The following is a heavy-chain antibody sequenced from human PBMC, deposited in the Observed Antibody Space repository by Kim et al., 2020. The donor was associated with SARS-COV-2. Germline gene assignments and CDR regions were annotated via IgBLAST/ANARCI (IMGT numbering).Heavy chain of an antibody. J-gene: IGHJ5*02. V-gene: IGHV4-4*02. Sequence: NSGLNSRITISVDKAKNQFALKLRSVTAADTAVYYCARDSSSSRNWFDPWGQGTLVTVSS. CDR3: ARDSSSSRNWFDP. D-gene: IGHD6-6*01.